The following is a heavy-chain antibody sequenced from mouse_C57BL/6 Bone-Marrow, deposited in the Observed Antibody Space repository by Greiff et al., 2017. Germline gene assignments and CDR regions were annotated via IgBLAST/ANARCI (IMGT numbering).Heavy chain of an antibody. D-gene: IGHD2-5*01. CDR2: LWTGGGT. CDR1: GFSLTSYA. J-gene: IGHJ3*01. CDR3: ATYSNYPAWFAY. Sequence: VQLKESGPGLVAPSQSLSITCTVSGFSLTSYAISWVRQPPGKGLEWLGVLWTGGGTNYNSALKSRLSISKDNSKSQVFLKMNSLQTDDTARYXCATYSNYPAWFAYWGQGTLVTVSA. V-gene: IGHV2-9-1*01.